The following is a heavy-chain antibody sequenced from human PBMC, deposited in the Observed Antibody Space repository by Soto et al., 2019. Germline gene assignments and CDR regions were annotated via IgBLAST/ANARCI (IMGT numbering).Heavy chain of an antibody. J-gene: IGHJ3*02. D-gene: IGHD1-26*01. V-gene: IGHV1-24*01. CDR3: ATYFQIPDAFDI. CDR1: GYTLTELS. Sequence: ASVKVSCKVSGYTLTELSMHWVRQAPGKGLEWMGGFDPEDGETIYAQKLQGRVTMTEDTSTDTAYMELSSLRSEDTAVYYCATYFQIPDAFDIWGQGTMVTVSS. CDR2: FDPEDGET.